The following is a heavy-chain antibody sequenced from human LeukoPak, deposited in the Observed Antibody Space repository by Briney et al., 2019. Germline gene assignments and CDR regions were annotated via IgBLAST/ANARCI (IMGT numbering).Heavy chain of an antibody. J-gene: IGHJ4*02. V-gene: IGHV3-21*01. D-gene: IGHD4-17*01. Sequence: GGSLRLSCAASGFTFSSYSMNWVRQAPGKGLEWVSSISSSSSYIYYADSVKGRFTISRDNAKNSLYLQMNSLRAEDTAVYYCARDPTQGTTVTTLGNYWGQGTLVTVSS. CDR2: ISSSSSYI. CDR3: ARDPTQGTTVTTLGNY. CDR1: GFTFSSYS.